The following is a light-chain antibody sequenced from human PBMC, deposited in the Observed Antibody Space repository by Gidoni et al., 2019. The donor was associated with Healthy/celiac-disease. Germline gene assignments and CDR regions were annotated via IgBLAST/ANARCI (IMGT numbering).Light chain of an antibody. CDR3: QSYDSSLSAVV. J-gene: IGLJ2*01. V-gene: IGLV1-40*01. Sequence: QSVLTQPPSVPGTPAQSVTISRTGSSSNIGAGYDVHWYQQLPGTAPKLLIYGNSNRPSGVPDRFSGSKSGTSASLAITGLQAEDEADYYCQSYDSSLSAVVFGGGTKLTVL. CDR1: SSNIGAGYD. CDR2: GNS.